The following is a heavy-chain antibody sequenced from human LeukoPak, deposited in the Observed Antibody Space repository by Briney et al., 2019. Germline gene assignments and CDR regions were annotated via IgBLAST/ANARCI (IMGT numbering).Heavy chain of an antibody. CDR2: ISRINTNT. CDR1: GYTFSNYG. V-gene: IGHV1-18*01. CDR3: AKARFSSRNRDGYLDS. J-gene: IGHJ4*02. D-gene: IGHD6-13*01. Sequence: GASVKVSCKASGYTFSNYGIHWVRQPPGHGLEWMGWISRINTNTNYAQKVQGRVTMTADTSTATAYMELRSLRSDDTAVYYCAKARFSSRNRDGYLDSWGEGTLVTVSS.